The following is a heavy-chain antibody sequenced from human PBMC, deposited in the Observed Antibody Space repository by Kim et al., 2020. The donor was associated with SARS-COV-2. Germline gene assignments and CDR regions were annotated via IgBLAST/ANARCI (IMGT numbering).Heavy chain of an antibody. CDR2: INAGNGNT. CDR3: ARAYYASGNQLDWFDP. Sequence: ASVKVSCKASGYTFTTYAMHWVRQAPGQRLEWMGWINAGNGNTKYSQKFQGRVTITRDTSASTAYMELSSLRSEDTAVYYCARAYYASGNQLDWFDPWGQGTLVTVSS. V-gene: IGHV1-3*01. CDR1: GYTFTTYA. J-gene: IGHJ5*02. D-gene: IGHD3-10*01.